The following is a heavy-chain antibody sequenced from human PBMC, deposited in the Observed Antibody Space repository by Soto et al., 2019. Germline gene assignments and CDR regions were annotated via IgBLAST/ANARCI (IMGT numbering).Heavy chain of an antibody. V-gene: IGHV3-30-3*01. CDR1: GFTFSSYA. CDR3: ARGRAGTAPDSDY. D-gene: IGHD2-21*02. Sequence: QVQLVESGGGVVQPGRSLRLSCAASGFTFSSYAMHWVRQAPGKGLEWVAVISYDGSNKYYADSVKGRFTISRDNSKNTLYLKMNSLRAEDTAVYYCARGRAGTAPDSDYWGQGTLVTVSS. J-gene: IGHJ4*02. CDR2: ISYDGSNK.